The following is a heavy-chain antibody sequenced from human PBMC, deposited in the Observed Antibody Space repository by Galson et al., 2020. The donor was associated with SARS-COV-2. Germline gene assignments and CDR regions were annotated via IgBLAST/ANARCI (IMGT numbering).Heavy chain of an antibody. D-gene: IGHD1-26*01. CDR1: GLTFSNYT. V-gene: IGHV3-21*03. J-gene: IGHJ4*02. Sequence: GGSLRLSCTASGLTFSNYTMNWVRQAPGKGLEWVSSISSDSSSKYYADAVKGRFTISRDNAKNSLSLQMNSLRADDTAVYYCAREGGGSDYWGQGTLVTVSP. CDR2: ISSDSSSK. CDR3: AREGGGSDY.